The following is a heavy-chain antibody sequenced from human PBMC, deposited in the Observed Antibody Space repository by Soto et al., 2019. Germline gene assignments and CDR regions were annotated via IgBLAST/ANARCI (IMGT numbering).Heavy chain of an antibody. CDR3: ARDLRPPGYFDY. CDR2: IYYSGST. CDR1: GSSISSYY. Sequence: SETLSLTCTVSGSSISSYYWSWIRQPPGKGLEWIGYIYYSGSTNYNPSLKSRVTISVDTSKNQFSLKLSSVTAADTAVYYCARDLRPPGYFDYWGQGTLVTVSS. V-gene: IGHV4-59*01. J-gene: IGHJ4*02.